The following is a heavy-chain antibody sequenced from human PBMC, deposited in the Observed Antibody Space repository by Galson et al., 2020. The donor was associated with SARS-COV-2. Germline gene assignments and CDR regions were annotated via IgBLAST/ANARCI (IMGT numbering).Heavy chain of an antibody. Sequence: GASVKASCKVSGYTLTELSMHWVRQAPGKGLEWMGGFDPEDGETIYAQKFQGRVTMTEDTSTDTAYMELSSLRSEDTAVYYCATTTPIAVAGKLNWFDPWGQGTLVTVSS. D-gene: IGHD6-19*01. J-gene: IGHJ5*02. CDR3: ATTTPIAVAGKLNWFDP. V-gene: IGHV1-24*01. CDR2: FDPEDGET. CDR1: GYTLTELS.